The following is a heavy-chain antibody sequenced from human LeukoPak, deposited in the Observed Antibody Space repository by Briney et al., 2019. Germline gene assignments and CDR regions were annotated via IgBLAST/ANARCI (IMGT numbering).Heavy chain of an antibody. D-gene: IGHD3-3*01. CDR2: INQSGST. V-gene: IGHV4-34*01. J-gene: IGHJ4*02. CDR3: ARHYDFWSGYYDY. CDR1: GGSFSVYY. Sequence: SETLSLTCAVYGGSFSVYYWSWIRQPPGKGLEWIGEINQSGSTNYNPSLKSRVTISVDTSKNQLSLKLNSVTAADTAVYYCARHYDFWSGYYDYWGQGTLVTVSS.